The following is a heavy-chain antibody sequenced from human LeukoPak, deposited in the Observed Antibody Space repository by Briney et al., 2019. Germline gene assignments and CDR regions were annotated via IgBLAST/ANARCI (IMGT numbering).Heavy chain of an antibody. CDR1: GGTFSSYA. J-gene: IGHJ1*01. V-gene: IGHV1-69*13. CDR2: IIPIFGTA. D-gene: IGHD2-15*01. Sequence: ASVKVSCKASGGTFSSYAISWVRQAPGQGLEWMGGIIPIFGTANYAQKFQGRVTITADESTSTAYMELSSLRSEDTAVYYCAREGRSVSGAEYFQHWGQGTLVTVSS. CDR3: AREGRSVSGAEYFQH.